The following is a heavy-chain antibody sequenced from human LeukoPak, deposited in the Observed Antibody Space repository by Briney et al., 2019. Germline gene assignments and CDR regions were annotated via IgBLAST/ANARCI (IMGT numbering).Heavy chain of an antibody. V-gene: IGHV3-9*01. Sequence: PGRSLRLSCAVSGFTFKDYGMHWVRQPPGKGLGWVSGISWNTGGAAYADSVKGRFTISRDNGENSLYLRMSSLRPEDTALYYCVKGGGLYSSGWYGDYWGQGTLVTVSS. CDR2: ISWNTGGA. CDR1: GFTFKDYG. D-gene: IGHD6-19*01. J-gene: IGHJ4*02. CDR3: VKGGGLYSSGWYGDY.